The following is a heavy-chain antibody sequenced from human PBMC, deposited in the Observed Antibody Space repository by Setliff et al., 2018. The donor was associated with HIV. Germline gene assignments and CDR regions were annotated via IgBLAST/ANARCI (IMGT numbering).Heavy chain of an antibody. CDR1: GYTFTDHY. CDR3: ARSSRANEAFDV. Sequence: SVKVSCKASGYTFTDHYLHWVRQAPGQALEWMGWFTPFNDNTNYAQKYRGRISITRDRSMSTAYMELSSLRSEGTGMYYCARSSRANEAFDVWGQGTMVTVS. J-gene: IGHJ3*01. V-gene: IGHV1-45*02. CDR2: FTPFNDNT.